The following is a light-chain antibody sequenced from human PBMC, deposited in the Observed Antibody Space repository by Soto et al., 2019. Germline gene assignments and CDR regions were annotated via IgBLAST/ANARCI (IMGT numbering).Light chain of an antibody. J-gene: IGKJ4*01. Sequence: EILLTQSPGTLSLSPGERVTLSCRASQSVTYNYVAWYQQKPGQAPRLLIYDASNRATGIPVRSRGSGSGSDFTLTISSLEPEDFAGYYWQQRRACPLTFGGGTKVEIK. CDR1: QSVTYNY. V-gene: IGKV3-11*01. CDR3: QQRRACPLT. CDR2: DAS.